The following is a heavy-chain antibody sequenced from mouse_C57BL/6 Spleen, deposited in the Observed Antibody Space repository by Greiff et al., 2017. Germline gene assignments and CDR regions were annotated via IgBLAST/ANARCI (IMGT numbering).Heavy chain of an antibody. CDR2: ISSGGSYT. Sequence: EVQVVESGGDLVKPGGSLKLSCAASGFTFSSYGMSWVRQTPDKRLEWVATISSGGSYTYYPDSVKGRFTISRDNAKNTLYLQMSSLKSEDTAMYYCARRGSSSWFAYWGQGTLVTVSA. CDR3: ARRGSSSWFAY. CDR1: GFTFSSYG. J-gene: IGHJ3*01. V-gene: IGHV5-6*01. D-gene: IGHD1-1*01.